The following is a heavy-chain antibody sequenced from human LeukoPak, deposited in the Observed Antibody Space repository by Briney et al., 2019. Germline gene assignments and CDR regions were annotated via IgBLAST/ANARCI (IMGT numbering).Heavy chain of an antibody. CDR3: SRFDY. V-gene: IGHV3-7*01. CDR1: GFTFSTHW. CDR2: IKGDGSER. J-gene: IGHJ4*02. Sequence: GGSLRLSCAASGFTFSTHWMTWVRQAPGKGLEWVGNIKGDGSERYYLDSVKGRFTISRDNAKNSLYLQMNSLRAEDTAVYYCSRFDYWGQGTLVTVSS.